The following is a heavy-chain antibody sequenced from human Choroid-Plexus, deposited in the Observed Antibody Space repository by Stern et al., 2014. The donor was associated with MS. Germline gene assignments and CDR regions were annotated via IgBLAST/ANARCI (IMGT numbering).Heavy chain of an antibody. CDR1: GFTFGSCA. CDR2: VSHDGSYK. Sequence: VQLVESGGGVVQPGRPLRLSCVASGFTFGSCAMHWVRQAPGKGLGWVGGVSHDGSYKYYAGSVKGRFTISRDNSQNTLYMQMSSLRPEDTAVYYCAKDRQYLTYFFDHWGQGSLVTVSS. J-gene: IGHJ5*02. V-gene: IGHV3-30*18. D-gene: IGHD2/OR15-2a*01. CDR3: AKDRQYLTYFFDH.